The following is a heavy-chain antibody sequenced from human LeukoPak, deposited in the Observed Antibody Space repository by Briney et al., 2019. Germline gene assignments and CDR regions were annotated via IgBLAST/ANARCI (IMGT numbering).Heavy chain of an antibody. V-gene: IGHV1-69*13. J-gene: IGHJ5*02. CDR1: GGTFSSYA. CDR3: ARDRRVGATHNWFDP. D-gene: IGHD1-26*01. Sequence: SVKVSCKASGGTFSSYAISWVRQAPGQGLEWMGGIIPIFGTANYAQKFRGRVTITADESTSTAYMELSSLRSEDTAVYYCARDRRVGATHNWFDPWGQGTLVTVSS. CDR2: IIPIFGTA.